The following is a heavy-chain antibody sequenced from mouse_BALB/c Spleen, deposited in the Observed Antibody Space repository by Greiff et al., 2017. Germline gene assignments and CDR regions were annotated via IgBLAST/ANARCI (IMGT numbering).Heavy chain of an antibody. D-gene: IGHD3-1*01. J-gene: IGHJ3*01. CDR2: INPSNGGT. CDR3: TRSSSGVWFAY. CDR1: GYTFTSYY. V-gene: IGHV1S81*02. Sequence: QVQLQQPGAELVKPGASVKLSCKASGYTFTSYYMYWVKQRPGQGLEWIGGINPSNGGTNFNEKFKSKATLTVDKSSSTAYMQLSSLTSEDSAVYYCTRSSSGVWFAYWGQGTLVTVSA.